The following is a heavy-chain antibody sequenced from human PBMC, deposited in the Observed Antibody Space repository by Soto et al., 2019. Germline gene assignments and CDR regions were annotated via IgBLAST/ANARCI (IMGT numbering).Heavy chain of an antibody. Sequence: QVQLQESGPGLVKPSETLSLTCTVSGGSISSYYWSWIRQPPGKGLEWIGYIYYRGSTNYNPSLKSRVTTSVDTSKNQFSLKLSSVTAADTAVYYCARRVATRQMGYYFDYWGQXTLV. CDR2: IYYRGST. D-gene: IGHD6-6*01. V-gene: IGHV4-59*01. CDR3: ARRVATRQMGYYFDY. CDR1: GGSISSYY. J-gene: IGHJ4*02.